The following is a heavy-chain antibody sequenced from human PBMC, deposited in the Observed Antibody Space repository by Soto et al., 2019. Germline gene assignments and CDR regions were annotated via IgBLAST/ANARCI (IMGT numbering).Heavy chain of an antibody. CDR1: GGSFSGYY. CDR2: INHSGST. D-gene: IGHD1-26*01. CDR3: ARGTYRPHFRHYYLAV. V-gene: IGHV4-34*01. J-gene: IGHJ6*03. Sequence: SETLSLTCAVYGGSFSGYYWSWIRQPPGKGLEWIGEINHSGSTNYNPSLKSRVTISVDTSKNQFSLKLSSVTAADTAVYYCARGTYRPHFRHYYLAVWGKGTTVTVSS.